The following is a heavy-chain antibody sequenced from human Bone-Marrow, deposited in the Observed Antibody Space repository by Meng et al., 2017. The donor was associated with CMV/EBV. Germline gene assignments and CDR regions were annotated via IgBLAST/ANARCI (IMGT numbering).Heavy chain of an antibody. J-gene: IGHJ4*02. CDR1: GFTLTNSA. CDR2: IVVGSGDT. CDR3: AAVVATPD. Sequence: SVKVSCKASGFTLTNSAIQWVRQARGQRLEWIGWIVVGSGDTNYARKSQERVAITRDMSTTTVYMELSSLSSEDTAVYYCAAVVATPDWGQGTLVTVSS. V-gene: IGHV1-58*02. D-gene: IGHD5-12*01.